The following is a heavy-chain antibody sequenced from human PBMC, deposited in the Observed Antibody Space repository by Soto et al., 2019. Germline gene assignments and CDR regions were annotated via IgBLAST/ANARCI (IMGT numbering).Heavy chain of an antibody. V-gene: IGHV1-69*01. Sequence: QVQLVQSGADVKKPGSSVKVSCKASGGTFSSYAISWVRQAPGQGLEWMGGIIPIFGTANYAQKFQGRVTITADESTSTAYMELSSLRSEDTAVYYCARDRPFLGYCSSTSCYTSYGMDVWGQGTTVTVSS. J-gene: IGHJ6*02. CDR1: GGTFSSYA. CDR2: IIPIFGTA. CDR3: ARDRPFLGYCSSTSCYTSYGMDV. D-gene: IGHD2-2*02.